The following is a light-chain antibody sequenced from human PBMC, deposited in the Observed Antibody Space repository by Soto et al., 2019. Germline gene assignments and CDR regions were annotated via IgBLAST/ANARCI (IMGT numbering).Light chain of an antibody. CDR2: ENN. Sequence: QSVLTQPPSVSAAPGQKVTISCSGSSSNIGNNYVSWYQQLPGTAPKLLIYENNKRPSGIPDQFSGSKSGTSATLGITGLQTGDEADYYCGTWDSSLSVGVFGGGTKVTVL. CDR1: SSNIGNNY. V-gene: IGLV1-51*02. J-gene: IGLJ3*02. CDR3: GTWDSSLSVGV.